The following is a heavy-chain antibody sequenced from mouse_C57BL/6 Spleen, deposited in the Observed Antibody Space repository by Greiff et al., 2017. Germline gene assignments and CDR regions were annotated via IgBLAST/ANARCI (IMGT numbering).Heavy chain of an antibody. D-gene: IGHD1-1*01. CDR3: ARPYGSPPNYYAMDY. CDR1: GYTFTSYG. V-gene: IGHV1-81*01. CDR2: IYPRSGNT. J-gene: IGHJ4*01. Sequence: QVQLQQSGAELARPGASVKLSCKASGYTFTSYGISWVKQRTGQGLEWIGEIYPRSGNTYYNEKFKGKATLTADKSSSTAYMELRSLTSEDSAVYFCARPYGSPPNYYAMDYWGQGTSVTVSS.